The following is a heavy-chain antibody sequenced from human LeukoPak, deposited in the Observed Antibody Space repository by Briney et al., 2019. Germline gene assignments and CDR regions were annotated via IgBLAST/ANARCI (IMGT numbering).Heavy chain of an antibody. V-gene: IGHV3-7*03. CDR2: IKQDGSEK. J-gene: IGHJ3*02. CDR3: ARGLDYGDYLPVEGAFDI. CDR1: GFTFSSYW. Sequence: GGSLRLSCAASGFTFSSYWMSWVRQAPGKGLEWVANIKQDGSEKYYVDSVKGRFTISGDNAKNSLYLQMNSLRAEDTAVYYCARGLDYGDYLPVEGAFDIWGQGTMVTVSS. D-gene: IGHD4-17*01.